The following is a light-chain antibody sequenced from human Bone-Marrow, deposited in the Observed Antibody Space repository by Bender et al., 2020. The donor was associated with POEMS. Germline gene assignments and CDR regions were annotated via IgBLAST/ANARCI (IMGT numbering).Light chain of an antibody. V-gene: IGLV2-14*01. CDR2: EVS. J-gene: IGLJ1*01. CDR1: SSDIGGYNY. Sequence: QSALTQPPSASGAPGQSVTITCTGTSSDIGGYNYVSWYQHHPGKAPKLVIYEVSDRPSGVSSRFSGSKSGRTASLTISGLQADDEANYYCSSYTSTSTSYVFGTGTKVTVL. CDR3: SSYTSTSTSYV.